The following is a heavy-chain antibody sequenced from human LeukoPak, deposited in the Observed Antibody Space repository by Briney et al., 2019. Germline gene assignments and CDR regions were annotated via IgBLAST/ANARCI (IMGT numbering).Heavy chain of an antibody. CDR3: ARKVGITGYFDY. V-gene: IGHV5-51*01. CDR1: GYSFTSYW. D-gene: IGHD2-21*01. Sequence: GEPLKISCKGSGYSFTSYWIGWVRKMPGKGLEWMGMIYPGDSETRYSPSFQGQVTISADKSISTAYLQWSSLKASDTAMYYCARKVGITGYFDYWGQGTLVTVSS. CDR2: IYPGDSET. J-gene: IGHJ4*02.